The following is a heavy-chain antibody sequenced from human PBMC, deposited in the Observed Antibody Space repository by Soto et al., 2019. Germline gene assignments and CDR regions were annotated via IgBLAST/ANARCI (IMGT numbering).Heavy chain of an antibody. J-gene: IGHJ4*02. Sequence: PGGSLRLSCAASGFTFSSYGMHWVRQAPGKGLEWVAVISYDGSNKYYADSVKGRFTISRDNSKNTLYLQMNSLRAEDTAVYYCAKDGYGDRSYFDYWGQGTLVTVSS. D-gene: IGHD4-17*01. V-gene: IGHV3-30*18. CDR2: ISYDGSNK. CDR3: AKDGYGDRSYFDY. CDR1: GFTFSSYG.